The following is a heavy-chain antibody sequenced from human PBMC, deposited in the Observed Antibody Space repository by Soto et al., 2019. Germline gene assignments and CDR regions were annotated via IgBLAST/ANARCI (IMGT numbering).Heavy chain of an antibody. CDR2: IYYSGST. CDR3: ARSKGLRFGGYYFDY. D-gene: IGHD5-12*01. Sequence: SETLSLTCTVSGGSISSGGYYWSWIRQHPGKGLEWIGYIYYSGSTYYNPSLKSRVTISVDTSKNQFSLKLSSVTAADTAVYYCARSKGLRFGGYYFDYWGQGTLVTVSS. J-gene: IGHJ4*02. CDR1: GGSISSGGYY. V-gene: IGHV4-31*03.